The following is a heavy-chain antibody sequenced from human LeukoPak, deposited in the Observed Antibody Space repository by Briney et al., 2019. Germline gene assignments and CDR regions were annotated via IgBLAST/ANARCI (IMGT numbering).Heavy chain of an antibody. CDR2: IIPIFGTA. CDR3: ARDLEYSYGYGGILGY. V-gene: IGHV1-69*01. CDR1: GGTFSSYA. Sequence: GSSVKVSCKASGGTFSSYAISWVRQAPGQGLEWMGGIIPIFGTANYAQKFQGRVTITADESTSTAYMELSSLRSEDTAVYYCARDLEYSYGYGGILGYWGQGTLVTVSS. D-gene: IGHD5-18*01. J-gene: IGHJ4*02.